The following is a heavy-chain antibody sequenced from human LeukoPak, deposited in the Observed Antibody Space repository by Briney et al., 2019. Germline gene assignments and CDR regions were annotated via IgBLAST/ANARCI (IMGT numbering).Heavy chain of an antibody. V-gene: IGHV4-59*01. CDR1: GGSISSYY. J-gene: IGHJ4*02. CDR3: ARVIAAQTFDY. CDR2: IYYSGST. Sequence: KPSETLSLTCTVSGGSISSYYWSWTRQPPGKGLEWIGYIYYSGSTNYNPSLKSRVTISVDTSKNQFSLKLSSVTAADTAVYYCARVIAAQTFDYWGQGTLVTVSS. D-gene: IGHD6-6*01.